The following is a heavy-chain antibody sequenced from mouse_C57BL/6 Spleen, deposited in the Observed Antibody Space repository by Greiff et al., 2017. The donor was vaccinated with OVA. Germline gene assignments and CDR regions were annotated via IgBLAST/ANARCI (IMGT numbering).Heavy chain of an antibody. V-gene: IGHV1-82*01. CDR2: IYPGDGDT. Sequence: VQVVESGPELVKPGASVKISCKASGYAFSSSWMNWVKQRPGKGLEWIGRIYPGDGDTNYNGKFKGKATLTADKSSSTAYMQLSSLTSEDSAVYFCARCYADYAMDYWGQGTSVTVSS. D-gene: IGHD6-5*01. CDR3: ARCYADYAMDY. CDR1: GYAFSSSW. J-gene: IGHJ4*01.